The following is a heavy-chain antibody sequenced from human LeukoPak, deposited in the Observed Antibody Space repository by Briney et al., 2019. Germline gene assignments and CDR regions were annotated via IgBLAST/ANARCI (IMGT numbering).Heavy chain of an antibody. CDR3: ARQMAGQYDY. D-gene: IGHD2-8*01. Sequence: SETLSLTCTVSGGSISSSSYYWGWIRQPPGKGLEWIGSIYYSGSTYYNPSLKSRVTISVDTSKNQFSLKLSSVTAADTAVYYCARQMAGQYDYWGQGTLVTVSS. V-gene: IGHV4-39*01. CDR2: IYYSGST. CDR1: GGSISSSSYY. J-gene: IGHJ4*02.